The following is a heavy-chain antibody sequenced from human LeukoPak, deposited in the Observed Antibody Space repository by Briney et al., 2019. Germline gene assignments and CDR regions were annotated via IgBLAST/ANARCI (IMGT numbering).Heavy chain of an antibody. CDR3: ARGEDTAMASIDY. D-gene: IGHD5-18*01. CDR1: GGTFSSYA. CDR2: IIPIFGTA. V-gene: IGHV1-69*05. Sequence: ASVKVSCKASGGTFSSYAISWVRQAPGQGLEWMGGIIPIFGTANYAQKFQGRVTITTDESTSTAHMELSSLRSEDTAVYYCARGEDTAMASIDYWGQGTLVTVSS. J-gene: IGHJ4*02.